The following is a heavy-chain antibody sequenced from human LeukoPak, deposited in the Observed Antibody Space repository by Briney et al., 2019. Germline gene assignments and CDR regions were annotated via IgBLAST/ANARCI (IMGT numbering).Heavy chain of an antibody. CDR1: GYSFINYA. CDR2: INAGNGNT. D-gene: IGHD6-25*01. V-gene: IGHV1-3*01. CDR3: ARGRIAAVGLGYDY. Sequence: ASVNLSFNSSGYSFINYAIHWVRHAPGQRLEWMGWINAGNGNTKYSQKFQGRVTITRDTSATTAYMELSSLRSEDTGVYYCARGRIAAVGLGYDYWGQGTLVTASS. J-gene: IGHJ4*02.